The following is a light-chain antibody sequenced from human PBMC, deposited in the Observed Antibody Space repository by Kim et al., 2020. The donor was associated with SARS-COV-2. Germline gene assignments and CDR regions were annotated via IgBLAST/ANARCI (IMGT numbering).Light chain of an antibody. V-gene: IGLV3-21*04. J-gene: IGLJ2*01. CDR2: YDS. Sequence: VAPGKTARITCGGTNFQPKPVHWYQHKPGQAPILVMCYDSNRPSGIPERFSGSTSGNTATLTITRVEAGDEDDFYCQVWYSSTDVIFGGGTQLTVL. CDR3: QVWYSSTDVI. CDR1: NFQPKP.